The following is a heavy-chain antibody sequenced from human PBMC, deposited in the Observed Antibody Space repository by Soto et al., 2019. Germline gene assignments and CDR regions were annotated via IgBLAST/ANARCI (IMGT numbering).Heavy chain of an antibody. CDR3: ARVKAYYYDSSGYPRNPFGY. Sequence: ASVKVSCKASGYTFTSYGISWVRQAPGQGLEWMGWISAYNGNTNYAQKLQGRVTMTTDTSTSTAYMELRSLRSDDTAVYYCARVKAYYYDSSGYPRNPFGYWGQGTLVTVSS. CDR1: GYTFTSYG. D-gene: IGHD3-22*01. V-gene: IGHV1-18*01. J-gene: IGHJ4*02. CDR2: ISAYNGNT.